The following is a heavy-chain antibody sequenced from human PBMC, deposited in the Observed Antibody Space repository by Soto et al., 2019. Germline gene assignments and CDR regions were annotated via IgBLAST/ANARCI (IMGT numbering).Heavy chain of an antibody. CDR2: ISGSGGST. CDR1: GFTFSSYA. D-gene: IGHD2-15*01. Sequence: GGSLRLSCAASGFTFSSYAMSWVRQAPGKGLEWVSAISGSGGSTYYADSVKGRFTISRDNSKNTLYLQMNSLRAEDTAVYYCAKPLEDYCSGGSCYYFDYWGQGTLVTVSS. V-gene: IGHV3-23*01. CDR3: AKPLEDYCSGGSCYYFDY. J-gene: IGHJ4*02.